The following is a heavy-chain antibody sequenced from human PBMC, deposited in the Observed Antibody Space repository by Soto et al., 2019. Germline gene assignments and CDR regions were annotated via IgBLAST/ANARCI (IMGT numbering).Heavy chain of an antibody. Sequence: QVQLVESGGGVVQPGRSLRLSCAASGFTFSSYAMHWVRQAPGKGLEWVAVISYDGSNKYYADSVKGRFTISRDNSKNTLYLQMNSRRAEDTAVYYCARSGYSSGWYKSGWFDPWGQGTLVTVSS. J-gene: IGHJ5*02. D-gene: IGHD6-19*01. CDR3: ARSGYSSGWYKSGWFDP. CDR2: ISYDGSNK. V-gene: IGHV3-30-3*01. CDR1: GFTFSSYA.